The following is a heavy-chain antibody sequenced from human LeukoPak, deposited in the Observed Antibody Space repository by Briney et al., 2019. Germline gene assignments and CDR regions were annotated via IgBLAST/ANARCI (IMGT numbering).Heavy chain of an antibody. Sequence: GGSLRLSCAASGFTFSSYGMHWVRQAPGKGLEWVAFIRYDGSNKYYADSVKGRFTISRDNSKNTLYLQMNSLRAEDTAVYYCAKAVNLWSTGIFDYWGQGTLVTVSS. V-gene: IGHV3-30*02. CDR1: GFTFSSYG. J-gene: IGHJ4*02. CDR2: IRYDGSNK. D-gene: IGHD3-10*01. CDR3: AKAVNLWSTGIFDY.